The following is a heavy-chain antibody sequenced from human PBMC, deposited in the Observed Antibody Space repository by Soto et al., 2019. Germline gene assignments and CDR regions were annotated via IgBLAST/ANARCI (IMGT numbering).Heavy chain of an antibody. CDR2: IYYSGST. Sequence: QLQLQESGPGLVKPSETLSLTCTVSGGSISSSSYYWGWIRQPPGKGLEWIGSIYYSGSTYYNPSLKSRVTISVDTSKNQFSLKLSSVTAADTAVYYCARHVRSAIFGVVIMPKSYYGMDVWGQGTTVTVSS. J-gene: IGHJ6*02. D-gene: IGHD3-3*01. CDR3: ARHVRSAIFGVVIMPKSYYGMDV. CDR1: GGSISSSSYY. V-gene: IGHV4-39*01.